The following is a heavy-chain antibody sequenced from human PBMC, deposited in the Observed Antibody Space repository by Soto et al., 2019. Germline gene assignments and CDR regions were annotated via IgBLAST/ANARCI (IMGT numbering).Heavy chain of an antibody. CDR2: INSDGSST. Sequence: EVQLVESGGGLVQPGGSLRLSCEASGFTLSSSWMPWVRQAPGKGLVWVSRINSDGSSTSYADSVKGRFTISRDNAKNTLYLQMNSLRAEDTAVYYCVRTSLVVAAATREDYWGQGTLVTVSS. J-gene: IGHJ4*02. V-gene: IGHV3-74*01. D-gene: IGHD2-15*01. CDR1: GFTLSSSW. CDR3: VRTSLVVAAATREDY.